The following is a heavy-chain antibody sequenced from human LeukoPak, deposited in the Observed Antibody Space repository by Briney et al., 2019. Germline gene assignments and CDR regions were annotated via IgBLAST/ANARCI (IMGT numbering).Heavy chain of an antibody. J-gene: IGHJ6*04. CDR2: ISSSGSTI. CDR3: AELGITMIGGV. Sequence: GGSLRLSCAASGVTFSSYSMNWVRQAPGKGLEWVAYISSSGSTIYYADSVKGRFTISRDNAKNSLYLQMNSLRAEDTAVYYCAELGITMIGGVWGKGTTVTISS. CDR1: GVTFSSYS. V-gene: IGHV3-48*04. D-gene: IGHD3-10*02.